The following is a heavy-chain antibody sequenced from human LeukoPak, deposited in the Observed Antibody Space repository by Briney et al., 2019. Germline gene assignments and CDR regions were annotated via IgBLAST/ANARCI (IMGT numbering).Heavy chain of an antibody. D-gene: IGHD1-26*01. V-gene: IGHV4-31*03. CDR2: IYYSGST. CDR3: ASSMWELLLSFDY. CDR1: GGSISSGGYY. J-gene: IGHJ4*02. Sequence: SETLSLTCTVSGGSISSGGYYWNWIRQHPGKGLEWIGYIYYSGSTYYNPSLKSRVTISVDTSKNQFSLKLSSVTAADTAVYYCASSMWELLLSFDYWGQGTLVTVSS.